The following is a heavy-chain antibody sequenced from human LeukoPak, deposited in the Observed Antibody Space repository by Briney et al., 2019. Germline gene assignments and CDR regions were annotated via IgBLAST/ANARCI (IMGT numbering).Heavy chain of an antibody. Sequence: GGSLRLSCAASGFTFSSYWMPWVRQAPGKGLVWVSRINSDGSSTSYADSVKGRFTISRDNAKNTLYLQMNSLRAEDTAVYYCARRDYYYGMDVWGQGTTVTVSS. CDR3: ARRDYYYGMDV. J-gene: IGHJ6*02. V-gene: IGHV3-74*01. CDR1: GFTFSSYW. CDR2: INSDGSST.